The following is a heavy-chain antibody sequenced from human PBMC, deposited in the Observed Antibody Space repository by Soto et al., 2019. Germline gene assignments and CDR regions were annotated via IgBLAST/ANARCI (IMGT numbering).Heavy chain of an antibody. Sequence: QVQLLESVGGVVQPGRSLRLSCAASGFTFSSYAMHWVSQAPGKGLEWVAVISYDGSNKYYADSVKGRFTISRDNSKNTLYLQMNSLRAEDTAVYYCARDIREMATVPTPAYGMDVWGQGTTVTVSS. CDR2: ISYDGSNK. V-gene: IGHV3-30-3*01. CDR1: GFTFSSYA. D-gene: IGHD4-4*01. J-gene: IGHJ6*02. CDR3: ARDIREMATVPTPAYGMDV.